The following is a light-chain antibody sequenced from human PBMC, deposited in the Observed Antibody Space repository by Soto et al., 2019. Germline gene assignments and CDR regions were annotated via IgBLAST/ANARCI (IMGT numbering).Light chain of an antibody. CDR2: WAS. CDR3: QQDYSSLPL. CDR1: QSILYNSNNKNY. Sequence: DIVMTQSPDSLAVSLGEWATINCKSSQSILYNSNNKNYIAWYQQKQGQRPKLLIYWASTRESGVPDRFSGSGSGTDLTLTISSLQTEDVAVYYCQQDYSSLPLFGGGTKVEIK. J-gene: IGKJ4*01. V-gene: IGKV4-1*01.